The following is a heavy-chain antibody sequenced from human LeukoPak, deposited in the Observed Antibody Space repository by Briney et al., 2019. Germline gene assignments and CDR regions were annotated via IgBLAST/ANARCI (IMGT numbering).Heavy chain of an antibody. Sequence: SGGSLRLSCAASGFTFSSYWMSWVRQAPGKGLEWVANIKQDGSEKYYVDSVKGRFSISRDNAKNSLYLEMTSLRADDMALYYCVKDLRSSVFWYFDLWGRGTRVIVSS. CDR1: GFTFSSYW. D-gene: IGHD5/OR15-5a*01. CDR3: VKDLRSSVFWYFDL. V-gene: IGHV3-7*03. J-gene: IGHJ2*01. CDR2: IKQDGSEK.